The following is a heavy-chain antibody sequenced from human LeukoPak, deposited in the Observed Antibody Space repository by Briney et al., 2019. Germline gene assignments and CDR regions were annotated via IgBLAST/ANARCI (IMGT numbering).Heavy chain of an antibody. Sequence: SETLSLTCTVSGGSISSYYWSWIRQPPGKGLEWIGYIYYRGTTNYNPSLKSRVTISVDTSKDQFSLKLTSVTAADTAVYYCAKLGVGESVDYWGQGTLVTVSS. D-gene: IGHD3-10*01. CDR1: GGSISSYY. J-gene: IGHJ4*02. V-gene: IGHV4-59*08. CDR2: IYYRGTT. CDR3: AKLGVGESVDY.